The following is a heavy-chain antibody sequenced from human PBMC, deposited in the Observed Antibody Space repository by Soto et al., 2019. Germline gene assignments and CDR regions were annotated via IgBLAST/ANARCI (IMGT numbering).Heavy chain of an antibody. CDR1: GYTFTSYA. CDR3: ARDLLGGYATYYYSEGMDV. CDR2: INAGNGNT. Sequence: QVQLVQSGAEVKKPGASVKVSCKASGYTFTSYAMDWVRQAPGQRLEWMGWINAGNGNTKYSQKFQGRVTITGDTSVSTFYMDLSRLRFEETAVYFGARDLLGGYATYYYSEGMDVWGQVTTVTVSS. V-gene: IGHV1-3*01. J-gene: IGHJ6*02. D-gene: IGHD5-12*01.